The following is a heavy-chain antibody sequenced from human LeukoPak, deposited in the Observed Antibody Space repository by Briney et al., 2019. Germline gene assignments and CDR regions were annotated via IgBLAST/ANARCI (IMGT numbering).Heavy chain of an antibody. V-gene: IGHV3-7*01. D-gene: IGHD3/OR15-3a*01. CDR2: MKQDGGEQ. J-gene: IGHJ3*01. CDR1: GFTFSSYW. Sequence: PGGSLRLSCAAYGFTFSSYWMSWVRQAPGKGLEWVANMKQDGGEQFYGDSVKGRFIILRDNAKNSLYLQMNSLRAEDTAVYYCGRVSWDWANYPFDVWGQGTKVTVSS. CDR3: GRVSWDWANYPFDV.